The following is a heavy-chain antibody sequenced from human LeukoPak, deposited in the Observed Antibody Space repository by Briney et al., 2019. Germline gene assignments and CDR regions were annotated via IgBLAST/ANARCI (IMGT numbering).Heavy chain of an antibody. V-gene: IGHV3-23*01. CDR1: GFTFSSYG. D-gene: IGHD6-19*01. J-gene: IGHJ4*02. Sequence: PGGSLRLSCAASGFTFSSYGMSWVRQAPGKGLEWVSAISGSGGSTYYADFVKGRFTISRDNSKNTLYLQMNSLRAEDTAVYYCAKDYDPGYSSGWHGRNFDYWGQGTLVTVSS. CDR2: ISGSGGST. CDR3: AKDYDPGYSSGWHGRNFDY.